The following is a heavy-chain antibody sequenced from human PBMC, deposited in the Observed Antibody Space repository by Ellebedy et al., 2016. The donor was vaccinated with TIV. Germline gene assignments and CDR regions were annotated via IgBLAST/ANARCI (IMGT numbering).Heavy chain of an antibody. D-gene: IGHD3-16*01. CDR2: IYSGNKT. Sequence: GESLKISCAASGITFNTYPMNWVRQAPGKGLQWVSVIYSGNKTHYADSVRGRFTISRDIFKNTIYLQMHGLRIEDTALYYCVRERFPMPTWGQGTLVTVSS. J-gene: IGHJ4*02. CDR3: VRERFPMPT. CDR1: GITFNTYP. V-gene: IGHV3-66*01.